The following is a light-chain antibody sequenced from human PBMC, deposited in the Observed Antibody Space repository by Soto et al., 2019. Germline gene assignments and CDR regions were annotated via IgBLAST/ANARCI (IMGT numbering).Light chain of an antibody. CDR3: SSYTSSSVV. J-gene: IGLJ2*01. CDR1: SSDVGGYNY. CDR2: EVS. V-gene: IGLV2-14*01. Sequence: QSVLTQPASVSESPGQSITISCTGTSSDVGGYNYVSWYQQHPGKAPKLMIYEVSNRPSGVSNRFSGSKSGNTASLTISGLQAEDEADYYCSSYTSSSVVFGGGTEVTVL.